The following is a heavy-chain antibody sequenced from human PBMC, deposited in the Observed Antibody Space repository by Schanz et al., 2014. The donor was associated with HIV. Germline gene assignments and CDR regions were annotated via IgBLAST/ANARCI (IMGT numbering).Heavy chain of an antibody. Sequence: QVQLVESGGGVVQPGRSLRLSCAVSGFTFSSYGMHWVRQAPGKGLEWVAVISYDGRNKYFGHSVKGRFTISRDNSKNTLYLQVKSLRAEDTAVYYCARDYHWNWFDPWGQGTLVTVSS. CDR2: ISYDGRNK. CDR3: ARDYHWNWFDP. D-gene: IGHD1-20*01. V-gene: IGHV3-33*05. CDR1: GFTFSSYG. J-gene: IGHJ5*02.